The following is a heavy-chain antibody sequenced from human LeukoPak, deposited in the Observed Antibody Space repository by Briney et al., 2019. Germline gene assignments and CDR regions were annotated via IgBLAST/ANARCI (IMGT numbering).Heavy chain of an antibody. CDR2: IYYSGST. CDR1: GGSISSYY. D-gene: IGHD6-13*01. V-gene: IGHV4-59*01. CDR3: ARVTYGSSWSPFDY. Sequence: PSETLSLTCTVSGGSISSYYWSWIRQPPGKGLGWIGYIYYSGSTNYNPSLKSRVTISVDTSKNQFSLKLSSVTAADTAVYYCARVTYGSSWSPFDYWGQGTLVTVSS. J-gene: IGHJ4*02.